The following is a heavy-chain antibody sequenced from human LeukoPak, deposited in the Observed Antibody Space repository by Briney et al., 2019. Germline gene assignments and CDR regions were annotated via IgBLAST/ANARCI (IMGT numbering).Heavy chain of an antibody. D-gene: IGHD6-13*01. CDR3: ASAPYSSRWEHFDY. V-gene: IGHV4-59*08. CDR2: IYYSGST. Sequence: SESLSLTCTVSGGSISSYYWTWLRQPPGTGLEWIGYIYYSGSTNYNPSLKSRVTMSVDTSKNQFSLKLSSVTAADTAVYFCASAPYSSRWEHFDYWGQGALVTVSS. J-gene: IGHJ4*02. CDR1: GGSISSYY.